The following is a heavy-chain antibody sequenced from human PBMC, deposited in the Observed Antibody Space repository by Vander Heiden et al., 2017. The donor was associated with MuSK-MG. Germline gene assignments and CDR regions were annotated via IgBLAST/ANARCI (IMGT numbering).Heavy chain of an antibody. CDR1: GFTFSSSYW. CDR3: ARGWGAN. CDR2: IREDGSEN. J-gene: IGHJ4*02. V-gene: IGHV3-7*03. Sequence: EVQLVESGGGLVQPGGSLSLSCAASGFTFSSSYWMSWVRQAPGKGLEWVANIREDGSENNYVDAVKGRFTISRDSAKNSVYLEMNGLRADDAAMYFCARGWGANWGQGALVSLSS. D-gene: IGHD3-16*01.